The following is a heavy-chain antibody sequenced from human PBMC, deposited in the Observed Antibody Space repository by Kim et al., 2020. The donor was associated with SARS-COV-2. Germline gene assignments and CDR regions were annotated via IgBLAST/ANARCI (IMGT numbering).Heavy chain of an antibody. J-gene: IGHJ6*01. V-gene: IGHV3-9*01. D-gene: IGHD1-26*01. CDR1: GFTFDDYA. CDR2: ISWNSGSI. Sequence: GGSLRLSCAASGFTFDDYAMHWVRQAPGKGLEWVSGISWNSGSIGYADSVKGRFTISRDNAKNSLYLQMNSLRAEDTALYYCAKADSGSYLPYYYYGMDV. CDR3: AKADSGSYLPYYYYGMDV.